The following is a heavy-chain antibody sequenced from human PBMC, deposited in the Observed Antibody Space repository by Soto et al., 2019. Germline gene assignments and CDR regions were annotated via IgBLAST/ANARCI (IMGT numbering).Heavy chain of an antibody. D-gene: IGHD3-9*01. J-gene: IGHJ5*02. CDR3: VQGRYRTMATPLDH. CDR2: ISWDSATV. Sequence: PWGSLRLSCSASGFTFDDRAMHWVRQAPGKGPEWVSGISWDSATVGYAESVKGRFTITRDDAKNSLYLQMDSLRREDTALYYCVQGRYRTMATPLDHWGQGTAVPVYS. CDR1: GFTFDDRA. V-gene: IGHV3-9*01.